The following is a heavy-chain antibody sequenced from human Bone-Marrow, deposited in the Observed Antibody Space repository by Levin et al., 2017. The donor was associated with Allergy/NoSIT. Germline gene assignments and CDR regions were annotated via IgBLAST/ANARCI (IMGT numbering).Heavy chain of an antibody. V-gene: IGHV4-38-2*02. Sequence: KSSETLSLTCTVSGYPITRGYYWGWIRQPPGMGLEYIASLHRIGTSYNPSLKSRVTISVDTSKNQLSLKVASVTAADTAVYYCARIGTSNYDYADSWGQGTLVTVSS. J-gene: IGHJ4*02. CDR2: LHRIGT. D-gene: IGHD4/OR15-4a*01. CDR1: GYPITRGYY. CDR3: ARIGTSNYDYADS.